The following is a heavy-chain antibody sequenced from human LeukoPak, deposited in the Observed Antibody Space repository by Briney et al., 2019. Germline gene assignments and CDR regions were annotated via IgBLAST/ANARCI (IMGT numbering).Heavy chain of an antibody. CDR3: ARDLYSGYDSGCDAFDI. J-gene: IGHJ3*02. V-gene: IGHV4-34*01. D-gene: IGHD5-12*01. CDR2: INHSGST. Sequence: SETLSLTCAVYGGSFSGYYWSWIRQPPGKGLEWIGEINHSGSTNYNPSLKSRVTISVDTSKNQFSLKLSSVTAADTAVYYCARDLYSGYDSGCDAFDIWGQGTMVTVSS. CDR1: GGSFSGYY.